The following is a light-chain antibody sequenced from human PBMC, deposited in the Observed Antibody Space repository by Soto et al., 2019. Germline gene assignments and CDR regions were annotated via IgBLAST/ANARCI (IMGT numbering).Light chain of an antibody. CDR1: SSNIGSST. CDR3: AAWDDSLNGVV. Sequence: QSVLTQPPSASGTPGQRVTISCSGSSSNIGSSTVNWYQQLPGTAPKLLFYSNNQRPSGVPDRFSGSKSGTSASLAISGLQSEDEADYYCAAWDDSLNGVVFGGGTKLTVL. J-gene: IGLJ2*01. V-gene: IGLV1-44*01. CDR2: SNN.